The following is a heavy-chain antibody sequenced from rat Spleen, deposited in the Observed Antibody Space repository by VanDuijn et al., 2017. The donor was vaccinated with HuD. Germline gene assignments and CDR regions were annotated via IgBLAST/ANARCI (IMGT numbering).Heavy chain of an antibody. D-gene: IGHD1-6*01. Sequence: EVQLVESGGGLVQPGRSLKLSCAASGFTFSNYGMAWVRQAPTKGLEWVASISTGGGNTYYRDSVKGRFTISRDPAQNTVYLQMNNLRSEDTAMYYCTREYTTDYYYEGWFAYWGQGVMVTVSS. V-gene: IGHV5S13*01. CDR1: GFTFSNYG. CDR2: ISTGGGNT. CDR3: TREYTTDYYYEGWFAY. J-gene: IGHJ2*01.